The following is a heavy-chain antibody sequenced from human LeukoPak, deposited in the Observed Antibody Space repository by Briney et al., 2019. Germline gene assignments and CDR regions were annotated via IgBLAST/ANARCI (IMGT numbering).Heavy chain of an antibody. J-gene: IGHJ4*02. V-gene: IGHV4-59*08. CDR2: IYYSGST. CDR1: GGSISSYY. CDR3: ARRWMSGYDFSFDY. D-gene: IGHD5-12*01. Sequence: SETLSLTCTVSGGSISSYYWSWIRQPPGKGLEWIGYIYYSGSTNYNPSLKSRVTISVDTSKNQFSLKLSSVTAADTAVYYCARRWMSGYDFSFDYWGQGTLVTVSS.